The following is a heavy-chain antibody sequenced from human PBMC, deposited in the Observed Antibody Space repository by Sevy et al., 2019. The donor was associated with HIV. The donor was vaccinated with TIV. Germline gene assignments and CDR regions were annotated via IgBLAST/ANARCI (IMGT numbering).Heavy chain of an antibody. J-gene: IGHJ4*01. CDR2: INPDTGDT. CDR3: ARDDKHYFDH. V-gene: IGHV1-2*04. CDR1: GCTFTSYY. Sequence: ASVKVSCKASGCTFTSYYIHWVRQAPGQGLEWMGWINPDTGDTNYALKFQDWVTMTRDTSISTAYMKLSRLRSDDTAVYYCARDDKHYFDHWGQGTLVTVSS.